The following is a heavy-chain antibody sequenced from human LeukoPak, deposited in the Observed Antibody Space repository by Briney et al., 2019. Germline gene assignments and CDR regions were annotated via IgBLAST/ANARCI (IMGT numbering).Heavy chain of an antibody. Sequence: PGGPLRLSCAASGFTFSDYYMSWIRQAPGKGLEWVSYISSSGSTIYYADSVKGRFTISRDNAKNSLYLQMNSLRAEDTAVYYCASTLDVAAAGNFDYWGQGTLVTVSS. CDR1: GFTFSDYY. D-gene: IGHD6-13*01. J-gene: IGHJ4*02. CDR2: ISSSGSTI. CDR3: ASTLDVAAAGNFDY. V-gene: IGHV3-11*01.